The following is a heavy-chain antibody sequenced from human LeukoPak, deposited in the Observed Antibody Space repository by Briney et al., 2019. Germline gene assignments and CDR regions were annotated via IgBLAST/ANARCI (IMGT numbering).Heavy chain of an antibody. J-gene: IGHJ3*02. V-gene: IGHV3-7*01. CDR1: GFTFSSYW. CDR2: IKQDGSEK. D-gene: IGHD5-12*01. Sequence: GGSLRLSCAASGFTFSSYWMSWVRQAPGKGLEWVANIKQDGSEKYYVDSVKGRFTISRDNAKNSLYLQMNSLRAEDTAVYYCARERGWLRLDAFDIWGQGTMVTVSS. CDR3: ARERGWLRLDAFDI.